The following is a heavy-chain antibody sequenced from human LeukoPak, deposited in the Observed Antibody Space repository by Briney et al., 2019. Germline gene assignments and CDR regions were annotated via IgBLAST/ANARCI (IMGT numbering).Heavy chain of an antibody. CDR3: ARDPYYYDSSGYGY. Sequence: GGSLRLSCAASGSTFSDYYMSWIRQAPGKGLEWVSYISSSRSTIYYADSVKGRFTISRDNAKNSLYLQMNSLRAEDTAVYYCARDPYYYDSSGYGYWGQGTLVTVSS. CDR2: ISSSRSTI. J-gene: IGHJ4*02. D-gene: IGHD3-22*01. CDR1: GSTFSDYY. V-gene: IGHV3-11*01.